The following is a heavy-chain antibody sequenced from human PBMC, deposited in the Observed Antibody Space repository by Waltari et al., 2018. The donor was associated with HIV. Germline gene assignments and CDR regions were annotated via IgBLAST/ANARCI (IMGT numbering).Heavy chain of an antibody. V-gene: IGHV1-69*19. CDR2: TAPFFGV. CDR1: GGALDTFA. J-gene: IGHJ3*01. Sequence: QAQLVASGAATKKPGSSVTVSCQAAGGALDTFAFTWVRQAPGQGLEWLGGTAPFFGVIYAQDFNGRVTITSNPSTRTVFLELGGLRPDDTAVYFCAKSDFTELVRGQKAFDVWGQGT. CDR3: AKSDFTELVRGQKAFDV. D-gene: IGHD1-26*01.